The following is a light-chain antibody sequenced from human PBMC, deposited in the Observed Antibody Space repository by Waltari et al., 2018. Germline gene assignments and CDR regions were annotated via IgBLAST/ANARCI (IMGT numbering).Light chain of an antibody. CDR3: NSYAGSSSWV. CDR2: DVF. V-gene: IGLV2-14*03. CDR1: SRYVGFYNY. Sequence: QSALTQPASVSGSPGQSITIPCTGTSRYVGFYNYVSWYQQHPGKAPKLMIYDVFERASGVSNRFSGSKSGNTASRTISGLQAEDEANYYCNSYAGSSSWVFGGGTKLTVL. J-gene: IGLJ3*02.